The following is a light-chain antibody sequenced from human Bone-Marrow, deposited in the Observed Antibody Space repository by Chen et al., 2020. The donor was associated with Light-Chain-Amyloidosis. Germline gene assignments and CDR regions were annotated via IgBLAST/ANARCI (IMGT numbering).Light chain of an antibody. CDR3: QQYGSSPYT. Sequence: ELVLTHSPATLSLSPGEIATLSCWASQTISSNYLACYQQTPGQAHRLVICGASSRAGGIPARFGGSGSGTDFTLTISRLEPEDFAVYYCQQYGSSPYTFGQGTKLEIK. J-gene: IGKJ2*01. CDR1: QTISSNY. CDR2: GAS. V-gene: IGKV3-20*01.